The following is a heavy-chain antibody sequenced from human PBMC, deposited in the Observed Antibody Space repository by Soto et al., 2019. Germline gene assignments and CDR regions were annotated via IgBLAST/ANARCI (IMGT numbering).Heavy chain of an antibody. Sequence: GASVKASCKASGGTFSSYAISWVRQAPGQGLEWMGGIIPIFGTANYAQKFQGRVTITADESTSTAYMELSSLRSEDTAVYYCARGTVYYYESTGWYFDLWGRGTLVTVSS. V-gene: IGHV1-69*13. CDR2: IIPIFGTA. CDR3: ARGTVYYYESTGWYFDL. D-gene: IGHD3-22*01. J-gene: IGHJ2*01. CDR1: GGTFSSYA.